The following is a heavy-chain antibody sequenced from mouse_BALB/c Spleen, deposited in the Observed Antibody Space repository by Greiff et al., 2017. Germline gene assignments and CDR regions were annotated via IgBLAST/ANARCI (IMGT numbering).Heavy chain of an antibody. J-gene: IGHJ4*01. CDR2: INPSNGRT. D-gene: IGHD4-1*01. Sequence: QVQLQQPGAELVKPGASVKLSCKASGYTFTSYWMHWVKQRPAQGLEWIGEINPSNGRTNYNEKFKSKATLTVDKSSSTAYMQLSSLTSEDSAVYYCARGDWDGGHYYAMDYWGQGTSVTVSS. CDR1: GYTFTSYW. CDR3: ARGDWDGGHYYAMDY. V-gene: IGHV1S81*02.